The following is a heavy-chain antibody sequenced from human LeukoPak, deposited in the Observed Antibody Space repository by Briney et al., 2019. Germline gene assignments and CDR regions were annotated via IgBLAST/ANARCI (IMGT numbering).Heavy chain of an antibody. CDR1: GASITDYY. J-gene: IGHJ5*02. CDR2: IWTSERT. Sequence: SETLSLTCTVSGASITDYYWGWIRQPVGGGLEWIGHIWTSERTNYNPSLKSRVTMSVDTSKNQLSLKLSSVTAADTAVYYCARDEGNWFDPWGQGTLVTVSS. CDR3: ARDEGNWFDP. V-gene: IGHV4-4*07.